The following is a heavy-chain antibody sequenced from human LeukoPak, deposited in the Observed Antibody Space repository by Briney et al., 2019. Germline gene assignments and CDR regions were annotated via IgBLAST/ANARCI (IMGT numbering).Heavy chain of an antibody. V-gene: IGHV3-74*01. Sequence: PGGSLRLSCAASGFTFSNNWMHWVRQAPGKGLVWVSRINSDGSTTTYADSVKGRFTISRDNAKITLYLQMNSLRAEDTAVYYCARGYIYGYDCWGQGALVTVSS. J-gene: IGHJ4*02. D-gene: IGHD5-18*01. CDR2: INSDGSTT. CDR1: GFTFSNNW. CDR3: ARGYIYGYDC.